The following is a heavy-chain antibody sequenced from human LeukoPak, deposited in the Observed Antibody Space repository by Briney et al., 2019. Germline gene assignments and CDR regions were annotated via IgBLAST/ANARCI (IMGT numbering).Heavy chain of an antibody. V-gene: IGHV4-59*01. CDR3: ARELDGNGGWFDP. Sequence: SETLSLTCTVSGDSIFSYYWNWIRQPPGKGLEWIGEVYYSGSTHYNPFLKSRVTISIDTSKNEFSLRLTSVTAADTAVYYCARELDGNGGWFDPWGQGTLVTVSS. CDR2: VYYSGST. J-gene: IGHJ5*02. CDR1: GDSIFSYY. D-gene: IGHD5-24*01.